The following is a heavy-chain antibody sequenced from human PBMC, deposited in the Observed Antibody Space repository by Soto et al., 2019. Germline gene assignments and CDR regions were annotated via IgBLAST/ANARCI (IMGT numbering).Heavy chain of an antibody. Sequence: EEQLLESGGGLVQPGGSLRLSCAASGFTFSNYAMSWVCQAPGKGLEWVSAMSGGGGSPSYADSVKGRFTISRDNSKNTLYLEMNSLRAEDTAVYYCTRLRTITTGASDCWGQGTLVTVSS. CDR1: GFTFSNYA. CDR3: TRLRTITTGASDC. J-gene: IGHJ4*02. CDR2: MSGGGGSP. V-gene: IGHV3-23*01. D-gene: IGHD4-17*01.